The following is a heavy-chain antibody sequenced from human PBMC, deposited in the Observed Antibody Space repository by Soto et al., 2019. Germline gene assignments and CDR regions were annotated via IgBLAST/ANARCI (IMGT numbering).Heavy chain of an antibody. J-gene: IGHJ4*02. V-gene: IGHV4-30-4*01. CDR1: GGSISSGDYY. D-gene: IGHD3-10*01. Sequence: PSETLSLTCTVSGGSISSGDYYWSWIRQPPGKGLEWIGYIYYSGSASYNPSLKGRVTISVDTSKNQFSLKLSSVTAADTAVYYCARTYYYGSGSSDYWGQGTLVTVSS. CDR2: IYYSGSA. CDR3: ARTYYYGSGSSDY.